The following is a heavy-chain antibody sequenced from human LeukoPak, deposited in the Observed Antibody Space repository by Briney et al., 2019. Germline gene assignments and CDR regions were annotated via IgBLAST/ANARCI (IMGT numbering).Heavy chain of an antibody. CDR1: GYTFTGYY. CDR2: INPNGGGT. D-gene: IGHD7-27*01. V-gene: IGHV1-2*02. J-gene: IGHJ6*02. Sequence: GASVKVSCKASGYTFTGYYMHWVRQAPGQGLEWMGWINPNGGGTNYAQKFQDRVTMTRDTSISTAYMELSRLRSDDTAVYYCARDELGTLYYYYGMDVWGQGTTVTVSS. CDR3: ARDELGTLYYYYGMDV.